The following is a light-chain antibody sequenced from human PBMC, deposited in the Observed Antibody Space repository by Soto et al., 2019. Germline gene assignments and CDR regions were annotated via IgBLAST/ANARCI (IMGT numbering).Light chain of an antibody. V-gene: IGKV3-20*01. CDR3: QQYGSSPRT. J-gene: IGKJ1*01. CDR1: QSVSSSY. CDR2: GAS. Sequence: EIVMTQSPATLSVSPGERATLSCRASQSVSSSYLAWYQHKPGQAPRLLIYGASSRATGIPDRFSGSGSGTDFTLTISRLEPEDFAVYYCQQYGSSPRTFGQGTKVDI.